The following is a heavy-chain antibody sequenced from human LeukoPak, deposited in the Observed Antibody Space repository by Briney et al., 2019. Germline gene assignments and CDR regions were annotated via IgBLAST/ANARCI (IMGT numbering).Heavy chain of an antibody. D-gene: IGHD3-22*01. V-gene: IGHV3-30-3*01. J-gene: IGHJ4*02. CDR2: ISYGVSNK. CDR3: ARDKHDSSGYYTPTFFDH. CDR1: GFTFSSYA. Sequence: GGSLRLSCAASGFTFSSYAMHWVRQAPGKGLEWVAVISYGVSNKYYADSVKGRFTISRDNSNNTLYLQMNSLRPEDTAVYYCARDKHDSSGYYTPTFFDHWGQGTLVTVSS.